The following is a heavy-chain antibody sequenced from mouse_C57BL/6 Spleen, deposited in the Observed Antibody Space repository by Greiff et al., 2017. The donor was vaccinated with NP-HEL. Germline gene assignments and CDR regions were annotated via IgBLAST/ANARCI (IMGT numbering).Heavy chain of an antibody. D-gene: IGHD1-1*01. CDR3: ASPYYVGYYAMDY. J-gene: IGHJ4*01. Sequence: QVHVKQSGAELVRPGASVKLSCKASGYTFTDYYINWVKQRPGQGLEWIARIYPGSGNTYYNEKFKGKATLTAEKSSSTAYMQLSSLTSEDSAVYFCASPYYVGYYAMDYWGQGTSVTVSS. V-gene: IGHV1-76*01. CDR2: IYPGSGNT. CDR1: GYTFTDYY.